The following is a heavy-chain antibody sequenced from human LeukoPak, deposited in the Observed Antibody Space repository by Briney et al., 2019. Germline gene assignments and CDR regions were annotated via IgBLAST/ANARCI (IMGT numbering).Heavy chain of an antibody. CDR1: GFTFSNYW. J-gene: IGHJ3*02. D-gene: IGHD4-11*01. CDR3: AKSPRPTTVRDAFDI. V-gene: IGHV3-23*01. Sequence: AGGSLRLSCAASGFTFSNYWMSWVRQAPGKGLEWVSAISGSGSSTYYADSVKGPFTISRDNSKNTLYLQINSLSAEDTAVYYCAKSPRPTTVRDAFDIWAQGTMVTVSS. CDR2: ISGSGSST.